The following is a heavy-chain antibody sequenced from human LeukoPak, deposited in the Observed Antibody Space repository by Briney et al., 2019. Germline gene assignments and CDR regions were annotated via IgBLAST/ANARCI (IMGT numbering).Heavy chain of an antibody. CDR2: IIPIFGTA. D-gene: IGHD6-13*01. CDR3: ARGQQLVDLYYYYYGMDV. J-gene: IGHJ6*02. Sequence: SVTVSCTASGGTFSSYAISWVRQAPGQGLEWMGGIIPIFGTANYAQKFQGRVTITADESTSTAYMELSSLRSEDTAVYYCARGQQLVDLYYYYYGMDVWGQGTTVTVSS. V-gene: IGHV1-69*13. CDR1: GGTFSSYA.